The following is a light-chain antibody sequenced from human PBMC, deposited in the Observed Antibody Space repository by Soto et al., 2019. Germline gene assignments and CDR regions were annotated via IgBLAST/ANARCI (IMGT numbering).Light chain of an antibody. CDR2: EVS. CDR1: SGDVGSYNL. J-gene: IGLJ3*02. CDR3: CSYAGSSTWV. V-gene: IGLV2-23*02. Sequence: QSGLTQPASVSGSPGQSITISCTGTSGDVGSYNLVSWYQQHPGKAPKLMIYEVSKRPSGVSNRFSGSKSGNTASLTISGLQAEDEADYYCCSYAGSSTWVFSGGTKLTVL.